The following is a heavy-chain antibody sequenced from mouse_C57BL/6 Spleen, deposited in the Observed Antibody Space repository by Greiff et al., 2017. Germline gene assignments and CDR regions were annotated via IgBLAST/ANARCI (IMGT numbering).Heavy chain of an antibody. D-gene: IGHD1-1*01. CDR1: GYAFSSSW. CDR2: IYPGDGDT. V-gene: IGHV1-82*01. J-gene: IGHJ1*03. CDR3: ARYHYGSSYWYFDV. Sequence: VQLQQSGPELVKPGASVKISCKASGYAFSSSWMNWVKQRPGKGLEWIGRIYPGDGDTNYNGKFKGKATLTADKSSSTAYMQLSSLTSADSAVYFCARYHYGSSYWYFDVWGTGTTVTVSS.